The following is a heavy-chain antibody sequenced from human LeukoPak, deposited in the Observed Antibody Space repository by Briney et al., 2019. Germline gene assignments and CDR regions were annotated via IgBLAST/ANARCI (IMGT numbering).Heavy chain of an antibody. CDR3: AKQGKVTSEDYFDY. V-gene: IGHV3-74*01. Sequence: GGSLRLSCAASGFTFSSYWMHWVRQAPGKGLVWVSRINEDGRITSYADSVKGRFTISRDNAKNTLYLQMNSLRAEDTAVYYCAKQGKVTSEDYFDYWGQGTLVTVSS. CDR2: INEDGRIT. J-gene: IGHJ4*02. CDR1: GFTFSSYW. D-gene: IGHD7-27*01.